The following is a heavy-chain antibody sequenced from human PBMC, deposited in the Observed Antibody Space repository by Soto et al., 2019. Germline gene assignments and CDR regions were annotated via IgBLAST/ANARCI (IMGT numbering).Heavy chain of an antibody. J-gene: IGHJ5*02. V-gene: IGHV4-39*01. CDR3: ARHPSDFWFDP. CDR2: IYYSGST. D-gene: IGHD2-21*02. Sequence: QLQLQESGPGLVKPSETLSLTCSVSGGSISSSSYFWGWIRQPPGKGLEWIGSIYYSGSTYYNPSRKXRXTXSXXTSKNQCSLKLSSVTAADTAVYYCARHPSDFWFDPWGQGTLVTVSS. CDR1: GGSISSSSYF.